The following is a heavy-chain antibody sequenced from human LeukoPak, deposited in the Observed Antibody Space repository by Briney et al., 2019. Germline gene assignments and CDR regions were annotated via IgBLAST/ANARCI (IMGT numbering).Heavy chain of an antibody. CDR1: GFTFNNYC. Sequence: GGSLRLSCAASGFTFNNYCMNWVRQAPGKGLEWVTAISASGGNTYYADSVKGRFTISRDNAKDTLYLQMNSVRAEDTALYYCAKERASRLPFDYWGQGTLVTVSS. CDR3: AKERASRLPFDY. J-gene: IGHJ4*02. D-gene: IGHD6-25*01. CDR2: ISASGGNT. V-gene: IGHV3-23*01.